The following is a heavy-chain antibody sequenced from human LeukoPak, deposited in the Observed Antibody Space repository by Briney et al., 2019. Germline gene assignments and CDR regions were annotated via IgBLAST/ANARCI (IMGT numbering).Heavy chain of an antibody. CDR3: ARTDSGNLGYFDY. Sequence: GGSLRLSCAASGFTFSSNWMSWVRQAPGKRLEWVANINQDGGVKHYVDAVKGRFTISRDNAENSLCLQMDSLRAEDTAVYYCARTDSGNLGYFDYWGQGTLVSVSS. J-gene: IGHJ4*02. CDR1: GFTFSSNW. D-gene: IGHD1-26*01. CDR2: INQDGGVK. V-gene: IGHV3-7*01.